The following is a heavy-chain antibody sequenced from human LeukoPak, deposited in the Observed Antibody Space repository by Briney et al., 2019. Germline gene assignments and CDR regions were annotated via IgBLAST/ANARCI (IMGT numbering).Heavy chain of an antibody. V-gene: IGHV3-48*03. CDR3: ARDQGYGDYYFGY. CDR2: ISSSGSTI. J-gene: IGHJ4*02. D-gene: IGHD4-17*01. Sequence: RPGGSLRLSCAASGFTFSSYEMNWVRQAPGKGLEGVSYISSSGSTIYYADSVKGRFTISRDNAKNSLYLQMNSLRAEDTAVYYCARDQGYGDYYFGYWGQGTLVTVSS. CDR1: GFTFSSYE.